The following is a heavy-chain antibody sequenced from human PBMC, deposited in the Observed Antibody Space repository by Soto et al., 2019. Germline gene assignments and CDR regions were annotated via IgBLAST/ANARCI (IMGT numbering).Heavy chain of an antibody. J-gene: IGHJ4*02. D-gene: IGHD2-21*01. V-gene: IGHV3-23*01. CDR2: IRGTGGET. Sequence: EVQLLESWGGMVQPGGSLRVSCAASGFTFRNFVMSWVRHAPGKGLEWVSAIRGTGGETFYADSVKGRFTISRDNSKNTLYLQMNSLRDEDTALYFCAQDRGWGVVSPSHDFWGQGTLVTVSS. CDR1: GFTFRNFV. CDR3: AQDRGWGVVSPSHDF.